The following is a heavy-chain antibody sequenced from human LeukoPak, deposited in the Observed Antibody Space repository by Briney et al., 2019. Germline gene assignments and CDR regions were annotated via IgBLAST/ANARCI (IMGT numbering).Heavy chain of an antibody. V-gene: IGHV3-30*02. CDR3: AKDTALGYCDY. J-gene: IGHJ4*02. CDR2: INFDGSNK. Sequence: GGALRLSCVSSRFTFGHYGMHWVRQAPGKGLGGVAFINFDGSNKYYADSVKGRFSISRDNSKNTLYLQMNSLRPDATAVYYCAKDTALGYCDYWGQGTLVTVSS. CDR1: RFTFGHYG. D-gene: IGHD3-16*01.